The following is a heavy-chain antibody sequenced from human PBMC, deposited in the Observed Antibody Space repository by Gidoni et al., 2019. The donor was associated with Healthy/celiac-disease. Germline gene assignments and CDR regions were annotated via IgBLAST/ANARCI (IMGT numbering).Heavy chain of an antibody. D-gene: IGHD3-22*01. CDR1: GFTFSSYA. J-gene: IGHJ5*02. V-gene: IGHV3-23*01. CDR2: ISGSGGST. Sequence: EVQLLESGGGLVQPGGSLRLSCAASGFTFSSYAMSWVRQAPGKGLEWVSAISGSGGSTYYADSVKGRFTISRDNSKNTLYLQMNSLRAEDTAVYYCAKVPYITMIVVVMGWFDPWGQGTLVTVSS. CDR3: AKVPYITMIVVVMGWFDP.